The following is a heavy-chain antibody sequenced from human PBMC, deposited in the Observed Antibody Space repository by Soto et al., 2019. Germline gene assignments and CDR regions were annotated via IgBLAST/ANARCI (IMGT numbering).Heavy chain of an antibody. CDR1: GYSFTSYW. CDR3: AIHPYYYSSVGDY. D-gene: IGHD3-22*01. CDR2: IYPGDSDT. J-gene: IGHJ4*01. Sequence: GESLKISCKGSGYSFTSYWIGWVRQMPGKGMQWMGIIYPGDSDTRYSPSINGQVSITTDNSISTAYLRWSSLKASDTAMYYCAIHPYYYSSVGDYWGYRTRVIVSS. V-gene: IGHV5-51*01.